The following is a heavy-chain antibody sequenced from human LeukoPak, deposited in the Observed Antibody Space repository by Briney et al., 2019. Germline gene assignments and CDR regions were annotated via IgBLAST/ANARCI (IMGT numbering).Heavy chain of an antibody. J-gene: IGHJ4*02. V-gene: IGHV3-23*01. D-gene: IGHD3/OR15-3a*01. Sequence: PGGSLRLSCAASGFTFSSYAMSWVRQAPGKGLEWVSAISGSGGSTYYADSVKGRFTISRDNSKNTLYLQMNSLRAEDTAVYYCAKVEAPETVREGLGLWGQGTLVTVSS. CDR3: AKVEAPETVREGLGL. CDR2: ISGSGGST. CDR1: GFTFSSYA.